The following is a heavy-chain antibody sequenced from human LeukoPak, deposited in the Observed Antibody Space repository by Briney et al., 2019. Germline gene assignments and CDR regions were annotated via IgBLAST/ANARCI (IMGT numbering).Heavy chain of an antibody. V-gene: IGHV4-31*03. CDR2: IYYSGST. CDR1: GGSISSGGYY. D-gene: IGHD5-18*01. CDR3: ARIPGYSYGQIDY. J-gene: IGHJ4*02. Sequence: SETLSLTCTVSGGSISSGGYYWSWIRQHPGKGLEWIGYIYYSGSTYYNPSLKSRVTISVDTSKNQFSLKLSSVTAADTAVYYCARIPGYSYGQIDYWGQGTLVTVPS.